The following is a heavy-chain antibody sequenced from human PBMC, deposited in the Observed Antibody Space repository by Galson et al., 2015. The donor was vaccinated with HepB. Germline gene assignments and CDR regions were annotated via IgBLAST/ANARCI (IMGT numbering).Heavy chain of an antibody. CDR2: ISGYSGDT. CDR3: AREGQLEP. V-gene: IGHV1-18*01. J-gene: IGHJ5*02. Sequence: SVKVSCKASGYTFSSYGFSWVRQAPGQGLEWMGWISGYSGDTNYAQKLQGRVTMTRDISTSTAYMELRSLGSDDTAVYYCAREGQLEPWGQGTLVTVSS. CDR1: GYTFSSYG. D-gene: IGHD1-1*01.